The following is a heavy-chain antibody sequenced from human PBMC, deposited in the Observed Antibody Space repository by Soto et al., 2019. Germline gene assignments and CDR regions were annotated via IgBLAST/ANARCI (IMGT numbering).Heavy chain of an antibody. V-gene: IGHV4-4*07. CDR1: GGSIGSYY. Sequence: SETRSLTCAVSGGSIGSYYWSWIRQPAGKGLEWIGRMYASGSTHYNPSLRSRVTMSLDTSKNHFSLRLSSVTAADTAVYYCAREGHDILTGYSPFYWFDPWGQGTLVTVSS. CDR2: MYASGST. CDR3: AREGHDILTGYSPFYWFDP. J-gene: IGHJ5*02. D-gene: IGHD3-9*01.